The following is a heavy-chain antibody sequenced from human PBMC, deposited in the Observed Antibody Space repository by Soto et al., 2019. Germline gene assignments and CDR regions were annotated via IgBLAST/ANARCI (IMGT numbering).Heavy chain of an antibody. V-gene: IGHV3-73*01. CDR3: TRGYGDYVRDY. Sequence: EVQLVESGGGLVQPGGSLKLSCAVSGFTFSGSAMHWVRQASGKGLEWVCRIRSKSNSYATAYAASVKGRFTISRDDSKNTAYLHMNSLKTEDTAVYYCTRGYGDYVRDYWGQGTLVTVSS. D-gene: IGHD4-17*01. J-gene: IGHJ4*02. CDR1: GFTFSGSA. CDR2: IRSKSNSYAT.